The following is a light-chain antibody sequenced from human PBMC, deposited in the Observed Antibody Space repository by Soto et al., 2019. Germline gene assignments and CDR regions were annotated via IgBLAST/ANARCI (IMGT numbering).Light chain of an antibody. CDR3: CSYAGSYILI. CDR1: SSDVGGYNY. J-gene: IGLJ2*01. V-gene: IGLV2-11*01. CDR2: DVS. Sequence: QSALTQPRSVSGSPGQSVTISCTGTSSDVGGYNYVSWYQQHPGKVPKLMIFDVSKRPSGVPDRFSGSKSGNTASLTISGLQAEDEADYHCCSYAGSYILIFGGGTQVTVL.